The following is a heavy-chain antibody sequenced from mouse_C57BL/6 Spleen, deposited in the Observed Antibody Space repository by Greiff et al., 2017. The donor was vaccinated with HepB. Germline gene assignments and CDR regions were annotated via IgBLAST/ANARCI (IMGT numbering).Heavy chain of an antibody. CDR1: GFTFSSYA. CDR2: ISDGGSYT. V-gene: IGHV5-4*01. Sequence: EVKLVESGGGLVKPGGSLKLSCAASGFTFSSYAMSWVRQTPEKRLEWVATISDGGSYTYYPDNVKGRFTISRDNAKNNLYLQMSHLKSEDTAMYYCARDDYGSSYSFDYWGQGTTLTVSS. J-gene: IGHJ2*01. CDR3: ARDDYGSSYSFDY. D-gene: IGHD1-1*01.